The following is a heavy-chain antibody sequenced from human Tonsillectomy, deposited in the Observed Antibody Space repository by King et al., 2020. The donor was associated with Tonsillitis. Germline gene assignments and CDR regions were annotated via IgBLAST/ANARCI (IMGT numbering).Heavy chain of an antibody. J-gene: IGHJ4*02. CDR2: IYYSGST. V-gene: IGHV4-39*07. CDR3: ATHPVGVGIRH. D-gene: IGHD2-15*01. CDR1: GGSISSSSYY. Sequence: QLQESGPGLVKPSETLSLTCIVSGGSISSSSYYWGWIRQPPGKGLEWIGSIYYSGSTYYNPSLQSRVTISRVTSKNQFSLKLTSVTAADTAVYYCATHPVGVGIRHWGQGTLVTVSS.